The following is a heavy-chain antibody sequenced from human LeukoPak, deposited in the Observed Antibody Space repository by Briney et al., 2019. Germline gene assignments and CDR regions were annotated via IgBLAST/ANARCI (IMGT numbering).Heavy chain of an antibody. CDR3: ARGSSTVTYQLDY. D-gene: IGHD4-17*01. Sequence: KPSETLSLTCAVYGGSFSGYYWSWIRQPPGKGLEWIGEINHSGSTNYNPSLKSRVTISVDTSKNQFSLKLSSVTAADTAVYYCARGSSTVTYQLDYWGQGILVTVSS. CDR2: INHSGST. J-gene: IGHJ4*02. CDR1: GGSFSGYY. V-gene: IGHV4-34*01.